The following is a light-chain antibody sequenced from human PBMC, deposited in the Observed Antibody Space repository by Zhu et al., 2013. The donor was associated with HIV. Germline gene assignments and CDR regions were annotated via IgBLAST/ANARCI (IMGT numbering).Light chain of an antibody. J-gene: IGLJ2*01. V-gene: IGLV1-40*01. CDR2: GNS. CDR1: TSNIGASYG. Sequence: QSVLTQPPSVSGAPGQRVTISCTGSTSNIGASYGVHWYQHLPGTAPKLLIYGNSNRPSGVPDRFSGSKSGTSASLAITGLQAEDEGDYYCQSYDSSLSGVVFGGGTKLTVL. CDR3: QSYDSSLSGVV.